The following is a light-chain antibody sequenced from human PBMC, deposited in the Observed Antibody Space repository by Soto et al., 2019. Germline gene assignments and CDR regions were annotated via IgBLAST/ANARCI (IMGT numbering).Light chain of an antibody. CDR1: SSDIGGYNS. J-gene: IGLJ1*01. CDR3: SSYTSDSTYV. Sequence: QSVLTQPASVPGSPGQSITISCTGTSSDIGGYNSVSWYQQHPGKAPKLIISEISNRPSGVSNCFSCSKSGNTASLTISGLQAEDEADYYCSSYTSDSTYVFGTGTKVTV. CDR2: EIS. V-gene: IGLV2-14*01.